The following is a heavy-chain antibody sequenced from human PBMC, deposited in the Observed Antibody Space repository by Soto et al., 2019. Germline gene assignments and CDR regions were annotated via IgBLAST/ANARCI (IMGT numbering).Heavy chain of an antibody. Sequence: TVRVSCEASGYTFTAYYIHWVRQAPGPGLEWMGWINPKFGDTTYAQDFQGRVSMTRDMSISTVYMELSSLTSDDTAIYYCARNMDYYYGRGSGNGHGVWGQGTTVTVFS. CDR1: GYTFTAYY. CDR2: INPKFGDT. CDR3: ARNMDYYYGRGSGNGHGV. V-gene: IGHV1-2*02. J-gene: IGHJ6*02. D-gene: IGHD3-10*02.